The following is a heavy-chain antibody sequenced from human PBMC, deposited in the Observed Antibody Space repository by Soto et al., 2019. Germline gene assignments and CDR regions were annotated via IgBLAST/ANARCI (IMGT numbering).Heavy chain of an antibody. CDR3: AKGDNLGPKTGYAFDP. CDR2: TYFRSKWYN. Sequence: QTLSLTCAISGDSVSSNTASWNWIRQSPSRGLEWLGRTYFRSKWYNDYAVSVKSRIIINPDTSNNQFSLQLNSVTPEDTAVYFCAKGDNLGPKTGYAFDPWGQGSMGTGSS. V-gene: IGHV6-1*01. CDR1: GDSVSSNTAS. J-gene: IGHJ5*02. D-gene: IGHD5-12*01.